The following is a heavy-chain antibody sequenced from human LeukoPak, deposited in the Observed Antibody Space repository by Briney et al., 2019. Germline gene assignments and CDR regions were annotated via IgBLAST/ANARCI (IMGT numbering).Heavy chain of an antibody. CDR2: ISSSSSYI. D-gene: IGHD3-3*01. V-gene: IGHV3-21*01. CDR1: GFTFSSYS. Sequence: GGSLRLSCAASGFTFSSYSMNWVRQAPGKGLEWVSSISSSSSYIYYADSVKGRFTISRDNAKNSLYLQMKSLRAEDTAVYYCARDDSITIFGVVIINPFDYWGQGTLVTVSS. J-gene: IGHJ4*02. CDR3: ARDDSITIFGVVIINPFDY.